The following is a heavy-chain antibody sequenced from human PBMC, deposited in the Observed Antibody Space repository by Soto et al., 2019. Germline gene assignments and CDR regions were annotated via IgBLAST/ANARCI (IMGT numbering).Heavy chain of an antibody. Sequence: QVPLVQSGAEVKKPGASVKVSCKASGYTFTSYGISWVRQAPGQGLEWMGWISAYNGNTNYAQKLQGRVTMTTDTSTSTAYMELRSLRSDDTAVYYCARSPPYCSSTSCYPHYFDYWGQGTPVTVSS. CDR2: ISAYNGNT. V-gene: IGHV1-18*01. CDR1: GYTFTSYG. D-gene: IGHD2-2*01. J-gene: IGHJ4*02. CDR3: ARSPPYCSSTSCYPHYFDY.